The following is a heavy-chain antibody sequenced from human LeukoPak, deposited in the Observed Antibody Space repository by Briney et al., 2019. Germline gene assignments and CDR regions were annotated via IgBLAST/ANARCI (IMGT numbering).Heavy chain of an antibody. CDR1: GFTFSSYW. J-gene: IGHJ3*02. D-gene: IGHD2-15*01. CDR3: ARDGYCSGGSCYRRRAFDI. CDR2: IKQDGSEK. Sequence: GGSLRLSCEASGFTFSSYWMSWVRQAPGKGLEWVANIKQDGSEKYYVDSVKGRFTISRDNAKNSLYLQMNSLRAEDTAVYYCARDGYCSGGSCYRRRAFDIWGQGTMVTVSS. V-gene: IGHV3-7*03.